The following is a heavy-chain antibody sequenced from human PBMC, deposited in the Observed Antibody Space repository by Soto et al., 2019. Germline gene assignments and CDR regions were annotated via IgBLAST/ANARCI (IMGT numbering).Heavy chain of an antibody. Sequence: PSETLSLTCTVSGCSISSYYWSWIRQPPGKGLEWIGYIYYTGTTKYNPSLKSRVTISVDSSKNQFSLKLDSVTAADTAVYYCARLGGYYQAFDSWGQGTLVTVS. CDR2: IYYTGTT. J-gene: IGHJ4*02. CDR1: GCSISSYY. CDR3: ARLGGYYQAFDS. V-gene: IGHV4-59*08. D-gene: IGHD3-22*01.